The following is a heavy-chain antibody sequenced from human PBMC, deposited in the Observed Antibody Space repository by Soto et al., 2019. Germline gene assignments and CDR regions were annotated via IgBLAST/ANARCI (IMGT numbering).Heavy chain of an antibody. CDR1: GYTFTSYG. D-gene: IGHD3-10*01. CDR3: ARSPYSYGSGSYGRGDY. CDR2: ISAYNGNT. Sequence: QVQLVQSGAEVKKPGASVKVSCKASGYTFTSYGISWVRQAPGQGLEWMGWISAYNGNTNYAQKLQGRVTMTTDTYTTTAYMEMRSMRYDDTAVYYCARSPYSYGSGSYGRGDYWGQGTLVTVSS. J-gene: IGHJ4*02. V-gene: IGHV1-18*01.